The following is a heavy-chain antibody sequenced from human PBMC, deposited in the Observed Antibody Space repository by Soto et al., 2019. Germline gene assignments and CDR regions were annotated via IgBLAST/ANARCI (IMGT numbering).Heavy chain of an antibody. J-gene: IGHJ4*02. D-gene: IGHD4-17*01. V-gene: IGHV3-15*01. CDR1: GFTFSNAW. Sequence: EVQLVESGGGLVKPGGSLRLSCAASGFTFSNAWMSWVRQAPGKGLEWVGRIKSKTDGGTTDYAAPMKGRFTISRDDSKNTLYLQMNSLKTDDTAVYYCTTDVWGDTVTTSYYFDYWGQGTLVTVSS. CDR2: IKSKTDGGTT. CDR3: TTDVWGDTVTTSYYFDY.